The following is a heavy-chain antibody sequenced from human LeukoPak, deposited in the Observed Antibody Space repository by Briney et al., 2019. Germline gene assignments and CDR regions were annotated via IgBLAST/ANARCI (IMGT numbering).Heavy chain of an antibody. CDR1: GGSISSGGYY. Sequence: SETLSLTCTVSGGSISSGGYYWSWIRQHPGKGLEWIGYIYYSGSTYYNPSLKSRVTISVDTSKNQFSLKLSSVTAADTAVYYCAGVSQVGATFFDYWGQGTLVTVSS. D-gene: IGHD1-26*01. CDR2: IYYSGST. V-gene: IGHV4-31*03. CDR3: AGVSQVGATFFDY. J-gene: IGHJ4*02.